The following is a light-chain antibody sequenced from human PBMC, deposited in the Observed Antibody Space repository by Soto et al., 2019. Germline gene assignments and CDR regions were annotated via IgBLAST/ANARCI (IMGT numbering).Light chain of an antibody. CDR3: QSYDSSLSGYV. Sequence: QSVLTQPPSVSGAPGQRVTISCTGGSSNIGAGYDVHWYQQLPGTAPKLLIYGNSNRPSGVPDRFSGSKSGTSASLAITGLQAEDEADYSCQSYDSSLSGYVFGTGTQLTVL. J-gene: IGLJ7*01. CDR2: GNS. V-gene: IGLV1-40*01. CDR1: SSNIGAGYD.